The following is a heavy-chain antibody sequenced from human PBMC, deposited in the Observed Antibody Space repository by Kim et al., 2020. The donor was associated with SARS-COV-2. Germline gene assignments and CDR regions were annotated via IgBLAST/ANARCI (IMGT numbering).Heavy chain of an antibody. D-gene: IGHD3-3*01. Sequence: SETLSLTCTVSGGSISSGGYYWSWIRQHPGKGLEWIGYIYYSGSTYYNPSLKSRVTISVDTSKNQFSLKLSSVTAADTAVYYCARVLGAITIFGVVIVNWFDPWVQGTLVTVSS. J-gene: IGHJ5*02. CDR2: IYYSGST. V-gene: IGHV4-31*03. CDR3: ARVLGAITIFGVVIVNWFDP. CDR1: GGSISSGGYY.